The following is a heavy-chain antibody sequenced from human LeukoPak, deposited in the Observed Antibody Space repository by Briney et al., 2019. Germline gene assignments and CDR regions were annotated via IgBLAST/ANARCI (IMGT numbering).Heavy chain of an antibody. D-gene: IGHD6-19*01. Sequence: ASVKVSCEASGYTFTSYYMHWVRQAPGQGLEWMGIINPSGGSTSYAQKFQGRVTMTRDTSTSTVYMEVSSLRAEDTAVYYCARDYSGRSQALDYWGQGTLVTVSS. V-gene: IGHV1-46*01. CDR1: GYTFTSYY. J-gene: IGHJ4*02. CDR3: ARDYSGRSQALDY. CDR2: INPSGGST.